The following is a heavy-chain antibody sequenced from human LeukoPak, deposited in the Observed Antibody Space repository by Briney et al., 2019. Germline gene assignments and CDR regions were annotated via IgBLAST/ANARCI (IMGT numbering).Heavy chain of an antibody. D-gene: IGHD3-22*01. CDR3: ARSVDSLLNFDY. V-gene: IGHV4-39*01. Sequence: SETLSLTCGVSGGSIISSSYYWGWIRQPPGTGLEWIASMFYSGNTYYNPSLKSRVTMSVDTTENQFSLKLSSVTAADTAVYYCARSVDSLLNFDYWGQGTLVTVSS. CDR1: GGSIISSSYY. J-gene: IGHJ4*02. CDR2: MFYSGNT.